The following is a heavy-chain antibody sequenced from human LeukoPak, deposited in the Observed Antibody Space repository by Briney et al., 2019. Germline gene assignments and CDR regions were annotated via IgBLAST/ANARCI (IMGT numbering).Heavy chain of an antibody. V-gene: IGHV1-24*01. J-gene: IGHJ4*02. D-gene: IGHD3-22*01. CDR3: ATSLSSGYDY. CDR2: VDPEDGET. CDR1: GYTLTELS. Sequence: ASVTVSCKVSGYTLTELSMHWVRQAPGKGLEWMGGVDPEDGETIYAQKFRGRVTMTEDTSTDTAYMELSSLRSEDTAVYYCATSLSSGYDYWGQGTLVTVSS.